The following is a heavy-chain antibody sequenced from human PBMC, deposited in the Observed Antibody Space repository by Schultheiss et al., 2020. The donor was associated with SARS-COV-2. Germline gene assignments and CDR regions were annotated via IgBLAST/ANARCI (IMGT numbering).Heavy chain of an antibody. J-gene: IGHJ5*02. V-gene: IGHV5-51*01. D-gene: IGHD6-13*01. CDR3: ARRIESHSSSWHNWFDP. CDR2: IYPGDSDT. Sequence: GESLKISCKGSGYNFTDYWIGWVRQMPGKGLEWMGIIYPGDSDTRYSPSIQGQVTISADKSISTAYLQWSSLEASDTAMYYCARRIESHSSSWHNWFDPWGQGALVTVSS. CDR1: GYNFTDYW.